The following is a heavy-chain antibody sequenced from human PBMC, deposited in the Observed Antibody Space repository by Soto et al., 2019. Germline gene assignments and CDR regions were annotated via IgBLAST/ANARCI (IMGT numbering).Heavy chain of an antibody. J-gene: IGHJ3*02. CDR1: RFSFSAYA. CDR3: AKDLIAGNGVWEAFDM. V-gene: IGHV3-23*01. D-gene: IGHD2-8*01. Sequence: GGSLRLSCAASRFSFSAYAMNWVRQAPGKGLQWVSGLVGSGADKNYADSVRGRFTVSRDNSKNTLYLQMNSLRDEDTAVYYCAKDLIAGNGVWEAFDMWGRGTKVTVSS. CDR2: LVGSGADK.